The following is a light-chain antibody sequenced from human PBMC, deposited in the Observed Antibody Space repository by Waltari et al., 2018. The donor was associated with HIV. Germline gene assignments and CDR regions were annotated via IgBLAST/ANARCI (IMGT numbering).Light chain of an antibody. CDR1: ALPRQY. J-gene: IGLJ2*01. CDR3: QTTDRNGVVA. V-gene: IGLV3-25*03. CDR2: QDN. Sequence: SSALTQTPSVSVSPGQTATITCPGEALPRQYAHWYHQRKGQAPWLVIFQDNKRPSGIPERFSASSSGTVLTLTSSGVQTEDEGDYYCQTTDRNGVVAFGGGTKVTVL.